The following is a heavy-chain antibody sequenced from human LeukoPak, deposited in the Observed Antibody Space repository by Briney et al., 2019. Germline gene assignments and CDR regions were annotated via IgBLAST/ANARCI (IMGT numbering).Heavy chain of an antibody. CDR1: GYTFTGYY. CDR2: SNPNSGDT. Sequence: ASVKVSCQASGYTFTGYYSHWVRQAPGRGLEWMGWSNPNSGDTNYAQKFQGRVTMTRDTSISTAYMELRSLRSDDTAVYYCARAHDSSCYCWAWGQGTLVTVSS. V-gene: IGHV1-2*02. CDR3: ARAHDSSCYCWA. D-gene: IGHD3-22*01. J-gene: IGHJ4*02.